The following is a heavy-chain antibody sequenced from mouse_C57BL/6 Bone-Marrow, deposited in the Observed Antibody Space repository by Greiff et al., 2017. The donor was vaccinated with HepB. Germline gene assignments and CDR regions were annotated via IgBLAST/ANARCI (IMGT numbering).Heavy chain of an antibody. CDR2: IDPENGDT. V-gene: IGHV14-4*01. J-gene: IGHJ2*01. CDR3: TTRTFDY. CDR1: GFNIKDDY. Sequence: VQLQQSGAELVRPGASVKLSCTASGFNIKDDYMHWVKQRPEQGLEWIGWIDPENGDTEYASKFQGKATITADTSSNTAYLQLSSLTSEDTAVYYCTTRTFDYWGHGTTLTVSS.